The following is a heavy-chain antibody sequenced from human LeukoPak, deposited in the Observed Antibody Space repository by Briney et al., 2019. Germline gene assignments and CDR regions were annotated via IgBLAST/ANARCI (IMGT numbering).Heavy chain of an antibody. CDR2: IYYSGST. J-gene: IGHJ4*02. CDR1: GGSISSYY. D-gene: IGHD3-10*01. Sequence: SETLSLTCTVSGGSISSYYWSWIRQPPGKGLEWIGYIYYSGSTNYNPSLKSRVTISVDTSKNQFSLKLSSVTAADTAVYYCARTIRGVISYWGQGTLVTVSS. CDR3: ARTIRGVISY. V-gene: IGHV4-59*12.